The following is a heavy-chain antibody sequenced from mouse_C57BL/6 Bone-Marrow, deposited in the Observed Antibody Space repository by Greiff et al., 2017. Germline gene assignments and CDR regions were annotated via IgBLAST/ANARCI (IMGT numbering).Heavy chain of an antibody. D-gene: IGHD2-5*01. Sequence: QVQLQQPGAELVKPGASVKLSCKASGYTFTSYWMQWVKQRPGQGLEWIGEIDPSDSYTNYHQKFKGKATLTVDTSSSTAYMQLSSLTSEDSAVYYCAREVYSNSYFDYWGKGTTRTVSS. CDR3: AREVYSNSYFDY. CDR2: IDPSDSYT. V-gene: IGHV1-50*01. J-gene: IGHJ2*01. CDR1: GYTFTSYW.